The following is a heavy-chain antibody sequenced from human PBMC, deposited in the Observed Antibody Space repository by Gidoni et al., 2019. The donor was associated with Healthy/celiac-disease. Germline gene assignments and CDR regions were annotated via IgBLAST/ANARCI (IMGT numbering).Heavy chain of an antibody. CDR1: GFSLSTSGMR. V-gene: IGHV2-70*04. J-gene: IGHJ4*02. Sequence: QVTLTESGPALVKPTPTLTLTCTFSGFSLSTSGMRVSWIRQPPGKALELLARIDWDDDKFYSTSLKTRITISKDISKNQVVLTMTNMDPVDTATYYCARSSLWFGELSFDYWGQGTLVTVSS. D-gene: IGHD3-10*01. CDR2: IDWDDDK. CDR3: ARSSLWFGELSFDY.